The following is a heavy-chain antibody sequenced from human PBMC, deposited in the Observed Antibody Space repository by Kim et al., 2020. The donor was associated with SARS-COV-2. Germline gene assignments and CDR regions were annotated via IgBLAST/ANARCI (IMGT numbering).Heavy chain of an antibody. J-gene: IGHJ2*01. CDR3: ASPAGSGSYFVRYFDL. V-gene: IGHV3-33*05. CDR2: ISYDGSNK. Sequence: GGSLRLSCAASGFTFSSYGMHWVRQAPGKGLEWVAVISYDGSNKYYADSVKGRFTISRDNSKNTLYLQMNSLRAEDTAVYYCASPAGSGSYFVRYFDLWG. D-gene: IGHD3-10*01. CDR1: GFTFSSYG.